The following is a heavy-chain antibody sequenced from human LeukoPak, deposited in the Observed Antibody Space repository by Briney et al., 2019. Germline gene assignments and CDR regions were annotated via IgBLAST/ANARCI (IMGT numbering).Heavy chain of an antibody. D-gene: IGHD5-18*01. J-gene: IGHJ4*02. Sequence: GGSQRLSCAASGFTFSSYAMHWVRQAPGKGLEWVAVISYDGSNKYYADSVKGRFTISRDNSRNTLYLQMSSLRAEDTAVYYCVKRGYSYGQFDYWGQGTLVTLSS. CDR2: ISYDGSNK. V-gene: IGHV3-30*14. CDR1: GFTFSSYA. CDR3: VKRGYSYGQFDY.